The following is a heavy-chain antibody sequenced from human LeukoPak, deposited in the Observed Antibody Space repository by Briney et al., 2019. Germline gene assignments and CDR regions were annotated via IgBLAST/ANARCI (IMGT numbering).Heavy chain of an antibody. V-gene: IGHV3-21*01. CDR2: ISSSSSYI. J-gene: IGHJ6*02. D-gene: IGHD2-15*01. Sequence: GGSLRLSCAASGFTFSSYSMNWVRQAPEKGLEWVSSISSSSSYIYYADSVKGRFTISRDNAKNSLYLQMNSLRAEDTAVYYCGVVAATYYYYGMDVWGQGTTVTVSS. CDR1: GFTFSSYS. CDR3: GVVAATYYYYGMDV.